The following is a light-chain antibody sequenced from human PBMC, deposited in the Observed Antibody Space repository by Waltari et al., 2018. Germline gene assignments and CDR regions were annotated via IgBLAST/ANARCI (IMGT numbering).Light chain of an antibody. CDR3: ALYMGSGIWV. V-gene: IGLV8-61*01. Sequence: QTVVTQEPSLSVSPGGTVTLTCALRSGPLSTTSYPPRYQPTPGQAPRTLVYKANARSSGVPDRFSGSILGNTAALTITGAQADDESDYYCALYMGSGIWVFGGGTRLTVL. CDR1: SGPLSTTSY. J-gene: IGLJ3*02. CDR2: KAN.